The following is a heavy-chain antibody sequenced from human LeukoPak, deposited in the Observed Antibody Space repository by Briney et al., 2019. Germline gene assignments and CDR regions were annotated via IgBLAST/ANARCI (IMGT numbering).Heavy chain of an antibody. CDR2: IIPILGIA. CDR1: GGTFSSYA. Sequence: SVKVSRKASGGTFSSYAISWVRQAPGQGLEWMGRIIPILGIANYAQKFQGRVTITADKSTSTAYMELSSLRSEDTAVYYCARDKDIVATIHPLYYYYYGMDVWGQGTTVTVSS. V-gene: IGHV1-69*04. CDR3: ARDKDIVATIHPLYYYYYGMDV. D-gene: IGHD5-12*01. J-gene: IGHJ6*02.